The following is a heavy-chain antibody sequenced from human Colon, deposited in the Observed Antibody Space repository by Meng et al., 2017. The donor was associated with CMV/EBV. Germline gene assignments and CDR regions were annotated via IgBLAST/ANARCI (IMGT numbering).Heavy chain of an antibody. CDR1: GFTFSSYE. Sequence: GESLKISCAGSGFTFSSYEMNWVRQAPGKGLEWVSYISNSGSTIIYADSVKGRFTISRNDAKNSLYLQMTSLRAEDTAIYYCAKDPRPRITYGDWFDPWGQGTLVTVSS. CDR2: ISNSGSTI. V-gene: IGHV3-48*03. J-gene: IGHJ5*02. CDR3: AKDPRPRITYGDWFDP. D-gene: IGHD6-6*01.